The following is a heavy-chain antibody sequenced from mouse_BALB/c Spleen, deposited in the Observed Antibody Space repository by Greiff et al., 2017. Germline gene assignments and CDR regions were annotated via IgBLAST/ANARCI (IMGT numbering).Heavy chain of an antibody. CDR1: GFSLTSYG. CDR3: ARDWGAWFAY. CDR2: IWAGGST. Sequence: VKLMESGPGLVAPSQSLSITCTVSGFSLTSYGVHWVRQPPGKGLEWLGVIWAGGSTNYNSALMSRLSISKDNSKSQVFLKMNSLQTDDTAMYYCARDWGAWFAYWGQGTLVTVSA. D-gene: IGHD4-1*01. J-gene: IGHJ3*01. V-gene: IGHV2-9*02.